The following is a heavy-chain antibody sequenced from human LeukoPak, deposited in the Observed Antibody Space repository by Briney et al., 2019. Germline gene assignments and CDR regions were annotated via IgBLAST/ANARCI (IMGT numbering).Heavy chain of an antibody. CDR2: ISWNSGSI. D-gene: IGHD3-10*01. J-gene: IGHJ3*02. CDR1: GFTFSSYA. CDR3: AKDYLYGSGSYYDAFDI. Sequence: GRSLRLSCAASGFTFSSYAMHWVRQAPGKGLEWVSGISWNSGSIGYADSVKGRFTISRDNAKNSLYLQMNSLRAEDTALYYCAKDYLYGSGSYYDAFDIWGQGTMVTVSS. V-gene: IGHV3-9*01.